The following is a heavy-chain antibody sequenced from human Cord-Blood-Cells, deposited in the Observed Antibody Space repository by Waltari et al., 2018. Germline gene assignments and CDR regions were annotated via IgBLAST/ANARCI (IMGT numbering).Heavy chain of an antibody. V-gene: IGHV1-2*02. D-gene: IGHD2-15*01. CDR2: INPNSGGK. CDR1: GYTFTGYY. Sequence: QVQLVQSGAEVKKTGASVKVSCKASGYTFTGYYMHWVRQAPGKGLEWMGWINPNSGGKNYAQKFQGRVTMTRDTSISTAYMELSRLRSDDTAVYYCARICVGGNFDLWGRGTLVTVSS. CDR3: ARICVGGNFDL. J-gene: IGHJ2*01.